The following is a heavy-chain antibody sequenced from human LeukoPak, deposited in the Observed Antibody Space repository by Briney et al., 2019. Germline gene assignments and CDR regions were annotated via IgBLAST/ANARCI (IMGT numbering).Heavy chain of an antibody. CDR1: GFTFSSYW. V-gene: IGHV3-7*01. Sequence: RGSLRLSCAASGFTFSSYWMNWVRQAPGKGLEWVANIKKDGSERYYEDSVKGRFTISRDNTRKSLYLQMNTLRAEDTAVYYCARDLAGPPQEAFDIWGQGTMVTVSS. CDR3: ARDLAGPPQEAFDI. J-gene: IGHJ3*02. CDR2: IKKDGSER.